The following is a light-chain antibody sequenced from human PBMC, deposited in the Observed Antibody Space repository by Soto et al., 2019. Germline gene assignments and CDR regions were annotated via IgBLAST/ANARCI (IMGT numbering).Light chain of an antibody. CDR1: QSISNY. CDR2: AAS. Sequence: DIQMTQSPSSLSASVGDRVTVTCRASQSISNYVNWYQQKPGKAPKLLIYAASSLASGVPSRFSGSGSGTDFTLTIISLQPEDFATYYCQQTYTSVATFGQGTKV. CDR3: QQTYTSVAT. V-gene: IGKV1-39*01. J-gene: IGKJ1*01.